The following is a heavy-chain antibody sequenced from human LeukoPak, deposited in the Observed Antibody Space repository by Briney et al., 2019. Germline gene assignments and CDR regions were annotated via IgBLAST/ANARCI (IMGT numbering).Heavy chain of an antibody. Sequence: GGSLRLSCAASGFTFSSYSMMWVRQAPGKGLEWVSYISSSSTTIHYADSVKGRFTISRDNAKNSVYLQMNSLRAEDTAVYYCAREREWELAFDYWGQGTLVTVSS. D-gene: IGHD1-26*01. J-gene: IGHJ4*02. CDR3: AREREWELAFDY. CDR1: GFTFSSYS. CDR2: ISSSSTTI. V-gene: IGHV3-48*01.